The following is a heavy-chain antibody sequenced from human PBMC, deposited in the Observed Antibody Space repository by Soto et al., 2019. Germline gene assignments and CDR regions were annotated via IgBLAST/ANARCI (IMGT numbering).Heavy chain of an antibody. CDR2: IYWDDDK. D-gene: IGHD3-22*01. CDR1: GFSLSTSGVG. CDR3: AHTGSSGYYYARRFHY. J-gene: IGHJ4*02. Sequence: SGPTLVNPTQTLTLTCTFSGFSLSTSGVGVGWIRQPPGKALEWLALIYWDDDKRYSPSLKSRLTITKDTSKNQVVLTMTNMDPVDTATYYCAHTGSSGYYYARRFHYWGQGTLVTVSS. V-gene: IGHV2-5*02.